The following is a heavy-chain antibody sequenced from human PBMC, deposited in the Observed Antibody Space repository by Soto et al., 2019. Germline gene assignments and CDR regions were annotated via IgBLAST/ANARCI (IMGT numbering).Heavy chain of an antibody. J-gene: IGHJ4*02. Sequence: QVQVVEPGGGVVQPGRSLRLSCVVSEFTFSSYAMHWVRQAPGKGLDWVAVISYDGSVKKYADSVKGRFTISRDNAKKTLYLQMDSLRPEDTALYYCANYHDYYPSGRGIDYWVQGTLVTVSS. V-gene: IGHV3-30*18. D-gene: IGHD3-10*01. CDR2: ISYDGSVK. CDR3: ANYHDYYPSGRGIDY. CDR1: EFTFSSYA.